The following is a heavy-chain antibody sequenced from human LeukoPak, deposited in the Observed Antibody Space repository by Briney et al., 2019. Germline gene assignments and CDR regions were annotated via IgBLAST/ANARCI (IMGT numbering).Heavy chain of an antibody. CDR3: ATVLVGY. V-gene: IGHV3-30-3*01. CDR1: GFTFSSCA. D-gene: IGHD2-8*02. J-gene: IGHJ4*02. CDR2: ISYDGSNK. Sequence: GGSLRLSCAASGFTFSSCAMHWVRQAPGKGLEWVAVISYDGSNKYYADSVKGRFTISRDNSKNTLYLQMNSLRAEDTAVYYCATVLVGYWGQGTLVTVSS.